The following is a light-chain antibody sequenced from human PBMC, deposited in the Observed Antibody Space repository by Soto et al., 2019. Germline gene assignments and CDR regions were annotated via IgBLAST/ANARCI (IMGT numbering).Light chain of an antibody. CDR2: GAS. J-gene: IGKJ1*01. V-gene: IGKV3-20*01. CDR1: QTVTTRS. Sequence: EIVLTQSPGTLSLSLGERATLSCRANQTVTTRSLAWYQQKVGQAPRLLIYGASSRATGIPSRFSGSGSGTAFTLTISSLEPEDFAVYYCQEYGDSRTFGQGTK. CDR3: QEYGDSRT.